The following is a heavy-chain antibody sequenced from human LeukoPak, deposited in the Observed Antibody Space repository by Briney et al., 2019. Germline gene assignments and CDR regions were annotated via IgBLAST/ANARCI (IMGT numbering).Heavy chain of an antibody. CDR2: IYSGGST. CDR3: ARATFWSGYQRDSWYMDV. V-gene: IGHV3-66*02. D-gene: IGHD3-3*01. CDR1: GFTVSSNY. J-gene: IGHJ6*03. Sequence: GGSLRPSCAASGFTVSSNYMSWVRQAPGKGLEWVSVIYSGGSTYYADSVKGRLIISRDNSKNTLYLQMNSLRAEDTAVYYCARATFWSGYQRDSWYMDVWGKGTPVTVSS.